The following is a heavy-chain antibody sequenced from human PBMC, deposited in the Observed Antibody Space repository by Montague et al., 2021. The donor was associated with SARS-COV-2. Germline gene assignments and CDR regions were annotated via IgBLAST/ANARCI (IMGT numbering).Heavy chain of an antibody. J-gene: IGHJ4*02. CDR2: INGVVSAT. D-gene: IGHD3-10*01. CDR1: GFIFKDYW. Sequence: SLRLSCAASGFIFKDYWMHWVRQVPGKGLVWVSRINGVVSATTYXDFVKGRFTVSRDNAENTLYLQMDSLRAEDTAVYYCARDFAHRGDWGQGTLVTVSS. V-gene: IGHV3-74*01. CDR3: ARDFAHRGD.